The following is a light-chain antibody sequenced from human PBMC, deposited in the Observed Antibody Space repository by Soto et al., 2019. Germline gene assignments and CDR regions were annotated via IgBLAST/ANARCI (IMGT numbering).Light chain of an antibody. J-gene: IGKJ4*01. CDR1: QNIRSY. V-gene: IGKV1-39*01. CDR3: QQSYGTPRT. Sequence: DIQMTQSPSSLSASVGDRVTITCRASQNIRSYLNWYQQKPGKAPKLLIYAASSLQSGVPSRFSGSGSGTDFTLTISSLQPEDFAIYFCQQSYGTPRTFGGGTKVEIK. CDR2: AAS.